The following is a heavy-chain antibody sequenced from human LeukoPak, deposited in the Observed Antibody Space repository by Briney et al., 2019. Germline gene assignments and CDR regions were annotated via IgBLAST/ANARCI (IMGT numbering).Heavy chain of an antibody. D-gene: IGHD1-26*01. CDR1: GFTFSSYG. CDR2: IRYDGRDK. CDR3: AKTRREPNYYFDY. V-gene: IGHV3-30*02. J-gene: IGHJ4*02. Sequence: GGSLRLSCAASGFTFSSYGMNWVRQAPGKGLEWVAFIRYDGRDKYYADSVKGRFTISRDNSKNTLYLQMNSLRAEDTAVYYCAKTRREPNYYFDYWGQGTLVTVSS.